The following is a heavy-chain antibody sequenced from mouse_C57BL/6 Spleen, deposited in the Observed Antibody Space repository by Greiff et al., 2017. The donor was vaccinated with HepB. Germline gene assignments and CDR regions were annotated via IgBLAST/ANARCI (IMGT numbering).Heavy chain of an antibody. V-gene: IGHV14-2*01. Sequence: VHVKQSGAELVKPGASVKLSCTASGFNIKDYYMHWVKQRTEQGLEWIGRIDPEDGETKYAPKFQGKATITADTSSNTAYLQLSSLTSEDTAVYYCVSIYYGNYGGFDYWGQGTTLTVSS. CDR2: IDPEDGET. D-gene: IGHD2-1*01. J-gene: IGHJ2*01. CDR1: GFNIKDYY. CDR3: VSIYYGNYGGFDY.